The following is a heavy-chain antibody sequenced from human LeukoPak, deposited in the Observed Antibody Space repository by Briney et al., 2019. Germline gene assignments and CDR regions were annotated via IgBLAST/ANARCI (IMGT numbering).Heavy chain of an antibody. CDR1: GFTVSSNY. J-gene: IGHJ6*03. D-gene: IGHD6-13*01. CDR3: ARGQLAYYYYYYMDV. Sequence: PGGSLRLSCAASGFTVSSNYMSWVRQAPGKGLEWVSVIYSGGSTYYADSVKGRFTISRDNSKNTLYLQMNSLRAEDTAVYYCARGQLAYYYYYYMDVWGKGTTVTVSS. V-gene: IGHV3-53*01. CDR2: IYSGGST.